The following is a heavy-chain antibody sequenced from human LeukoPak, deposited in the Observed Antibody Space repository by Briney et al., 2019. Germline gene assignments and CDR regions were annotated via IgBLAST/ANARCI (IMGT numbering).Heavy chain of an antibody. V-gene: IGHV3-48*01. CDR2: ISSSSSTI. D-gene: IGHD1-26*01. CDR1: EFTFSSYS. J-gene: IGHJ4*02. CDR3: ARSRGNSGSYPLDY. Sequence: GGPLRLSCEASEFTFSSYSMNWVRQAPGKGLEWVSYISSSSSTIYYAESVKGRFTISRDNAKNSLYLQMNSLRVEDTAVYYCARSRGNSGSYPLDYWGQGTLVT.